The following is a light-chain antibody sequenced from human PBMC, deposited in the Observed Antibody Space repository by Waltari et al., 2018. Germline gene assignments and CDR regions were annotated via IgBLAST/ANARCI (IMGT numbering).Light chain of an antibody. J-gene: IGLJ2*01. V-gene: IGLV3-19*01. CDR3: HSRDSSGDVL. CDR2: GKN. CDR1: SLRTYY. Sequence: SSELTQDPAVSVALGQTVRITCQGDSLRTYYVSWFPQRPGEAPALVIYGKNNRPSGIPDRFSASSSGSTASLTIIRAQAEDEADYYCHSRDSSGDVLIGGGTKLTV.